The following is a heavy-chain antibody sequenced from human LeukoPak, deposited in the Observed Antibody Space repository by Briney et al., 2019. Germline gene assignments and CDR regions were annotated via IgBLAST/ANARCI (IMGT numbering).Heavy chain of an antibody. V-gene: IGHV3-30*12. CDR2: ISHDGDHK. CDR3: ADGGVVAPGDY. Sequence: GGSLRLSCAASGFTFSSYGMHWVRHAPGTGLEWVAVISHDGDHKYHADSVKGRFTISRDNSKNTLYLQMNSLRAEDTAVYYCADGGVVAPGDYWGQGTLVTVFS. CDR1: GFTFSSYG. J-gene: IGHJ4*02. D-gene: IGHD3-16*01.